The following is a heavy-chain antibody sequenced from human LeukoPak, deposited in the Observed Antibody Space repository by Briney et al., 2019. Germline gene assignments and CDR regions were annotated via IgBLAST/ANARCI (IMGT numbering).Heavy chain of an antibody. D-gene: IGHD6-19*01. Sequence: GGSLRLSCAASGFTFSSYSMNWVRQAPGKGLEWVSSICITSRFLYYADSVKGRFTISRDNTKNSLYLQLNSLRADDTAVYYCARDVRSGHYYFDYWGPGTLVTVSS. V-gene: IGHV3-21*01. J-gene: IGHJ4*02. CDR1: GFTFSSYS. CDR3: ARDVRSGHYYFDY. CDR2: ICITSRFL.